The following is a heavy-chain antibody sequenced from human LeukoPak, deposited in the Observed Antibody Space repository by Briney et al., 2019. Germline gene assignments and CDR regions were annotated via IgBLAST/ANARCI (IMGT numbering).Heavy chain of an antibody. Sequence: GGSLRLSCLASGFTFSSYAMSWVRQAPGKGLEWVSAISGSGGSTYYADSVKGRFTISRDNSKNTLYLQMNSLRAEDTAVYYCAKVLRYCSSTSCYPYYFDYWGQGTLVTVSS. CDR2: ISGSGGST. J-gene: IGHJ4*02. D-gene: IGHD2-2*01. V-gene: IGHV3-23*01. CDR1: GFTFSSYA. CDR3: AKVLRYCSSTSCYPYYFDY.